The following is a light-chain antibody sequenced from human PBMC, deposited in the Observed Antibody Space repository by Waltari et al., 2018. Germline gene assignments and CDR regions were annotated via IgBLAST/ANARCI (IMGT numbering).Light chain of an antibody. J-gene: IGLJ3*02. Sequence: QAGLTQPPSVSTDLGPTVTPTCTGATDNCCNQGAAWLQQRPGHPPTPLSHRSVKRPSGISERFSASRSGNIASLTITALQPDDEADYVCSAWDNSLNIWMFGGGTKLTVL. CDR1: TDNCCNQG. CDR2: RSV. V-gene: IGLV10-54*04. CDR3: SAWDNSLNIWM.